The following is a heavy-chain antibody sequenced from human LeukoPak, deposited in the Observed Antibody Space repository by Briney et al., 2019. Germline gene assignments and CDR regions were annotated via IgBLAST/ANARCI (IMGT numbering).Heavy chain of an antibody. CDR2: IYTSGST. J-gene: IGHJ4*02. Sequence: SETLSLTCTVSGGSISSYYWSWIRQPAGKGLEWIGRIYTSGSTNYNPSLKSRVTMSVDTSKNQFSLKLSSVTAADTAVYYCAREGMGDSSGYYSSFDYWGQGTLVTVSS. V-gene: IGHV4-4*07. CDR1: GGSISSYY. D-gene: IGHD3-22*01. CDR3: AREGMGDSSGYYSSFDY.